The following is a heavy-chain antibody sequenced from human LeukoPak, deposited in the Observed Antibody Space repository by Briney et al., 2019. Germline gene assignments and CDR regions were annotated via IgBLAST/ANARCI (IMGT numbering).Heavy chain of an antibody. J-gene: IGHJ3*01. Sequence: GESLKIPCKGSGYSFTSYWIGWVRQMPGKGLEWMGIIYPGDSDTRYSPSFQGQVTMSADKSISTAYLQWSSLKASDTAIYYCARQSNSDAFDVWGHGTMVTVSS. CDR1: GYSFTSYW. V-gene: IGHV5-51*01. CDR3: ARQSNSDAFDV. CDR2: IYPGDSDT. D-gene: IGHD4-23*01.